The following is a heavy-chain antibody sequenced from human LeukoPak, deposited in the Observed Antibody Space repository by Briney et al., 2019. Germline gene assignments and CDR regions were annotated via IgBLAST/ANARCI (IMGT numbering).Heavy chain of an antibody. V-gene: IGHV4-59*12. CDR3: ARAPRVRDYYYGMDV. Sequence: SETLSLTCTVSGGSISSYYWSWIRQPPGKGLEWLGYIYYSGSTNYNPSLKSRVTISVDTSKNQFSLKLSSVTAADTAVYYCARAPRVRDYYYGMDVWGQGTTVTVSS. CDR1: GGSISSYY. D-gene: IGHD3-10*01. CDR2: IYYSGST. J-gene: IGHJ6*02.